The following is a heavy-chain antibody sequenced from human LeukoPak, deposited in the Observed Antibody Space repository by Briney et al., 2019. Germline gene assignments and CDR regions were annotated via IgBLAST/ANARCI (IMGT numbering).Heavy chain of an antibody. D-gene: IGHD2-15*01. CDR3: ARATQYRSGGSCYDTWFDP. V-gene: IGHV3-21*01. CDR2: ISSSSSYI. Sequence: GGSLRLSCAASGFTFSTYSMNWVRQAPGKGLEWVSSISSSSSYIYYADSVKGRFTISRDNAKNSLYLHMNSLRAEDTAVYYCARATQYRSGGSCYDTWFDPWGQGTLVTVSS. CDR1: GFTFSTYS. J-gene: IGHJ5*02.